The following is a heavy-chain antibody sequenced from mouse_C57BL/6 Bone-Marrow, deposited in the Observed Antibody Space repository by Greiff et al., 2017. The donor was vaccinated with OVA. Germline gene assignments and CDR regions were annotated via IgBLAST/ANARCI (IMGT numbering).Heavy chain of an antibody. CDR2: IDPENGDT. CDR3: TPFATEVATDSYVDV. CDR1: GFNIKDDY. Sequence: EVHLVESGAELVRPGASVKLSCTASGFNIKDDYMHWVKQRPEQGLEWIGWIDPENGDTEYTSKFQCKATITADTSSNTAYMQLSSLTSEDTAVYYCTPFATEVATDSYVDVWGWGTTVTVSS. J-gene: IGHJ1*01. V-gene: IGHV14-4*01. D-gene: IGHD1-1*01.